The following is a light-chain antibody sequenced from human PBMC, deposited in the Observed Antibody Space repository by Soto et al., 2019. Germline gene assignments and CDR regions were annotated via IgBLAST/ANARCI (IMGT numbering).Light chain of an antibody. CDR3: SSFTNNNTPHVV. CDR1: DSDVGGYNY. J-gene: IGLJ2*01. Sequence: QSVLTQPASVSGSPGQSITISCTGTDSDVGGYNYVSWYQQHPGKAPKLMIYGVYNRPSGVSNRFSGSKSGNTASLTISGLQAEDEADYYCSSFTNNNTPHVVLGGGTKLTVL. CDR2: GVY. V-gene: IGLV2-14*01.